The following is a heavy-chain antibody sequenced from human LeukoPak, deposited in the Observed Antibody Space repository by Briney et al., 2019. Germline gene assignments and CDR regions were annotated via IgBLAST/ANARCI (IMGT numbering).Heavy chain of an antibody. CDR1: GGPIGSSSYY. V-gene: IGHV4-61*02. CDR3: AREGFGELLNWFDP. CDR2: IYTSGST. J-gene: IGHJ5*02. D-gene: IGHD3-10*01. Sequence: PPETLSLTCTVSGGPIGSSSYYWRWIRQPAGKGLEWIGRIYTSGSTNYNPSLKSRVTISVDTSKNQFSLKLSSVTAADTAVYYCAREGFGELLNWFDPWGQGTLVTVSS.